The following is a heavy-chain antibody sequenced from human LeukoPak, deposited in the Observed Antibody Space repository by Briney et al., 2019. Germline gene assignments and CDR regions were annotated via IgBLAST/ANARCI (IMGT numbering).Heavy chain of an antibody. V-gene: IGHV1-69*10. D-gene: IGHD4-23*01. CDR3: ARNLPGKTDFDS. Sequence: SVKVSCKASGGTFSSYAISWVRQAPGQGLEWMGGFDPEDGETIYAQKFQGRLTITSDTSASTAYMELSSLRSEDTAVYYCARNLPGKTDFDSWGQGTLVTVSS. CDR1: GGTFSSYA. J-gene: IGHJ4*02. CDR2: FDPEDGET.